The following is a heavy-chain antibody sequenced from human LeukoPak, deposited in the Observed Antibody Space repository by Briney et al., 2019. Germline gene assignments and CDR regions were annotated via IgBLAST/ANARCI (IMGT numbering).Heavy chain of an antibody. J-gene: IGHJ3*02. V-gene: IGHV4-4*07. D-gene: IGHD3-22*01. Sequence: SETLSLTCTVSGGSMSSYYWNWIRQSAGKGLEWIGRIYTSGSTDYNPSLKSRVTMSVDTSKNQFSLKLSSVTAADTAVYYCARDLSSGYWGYAFDIWGQGTMVTVSS. CDR1: GGSMSSYY. CDR3: ARDLSSGYWGYAFDI. CDR2: IYTSGST.